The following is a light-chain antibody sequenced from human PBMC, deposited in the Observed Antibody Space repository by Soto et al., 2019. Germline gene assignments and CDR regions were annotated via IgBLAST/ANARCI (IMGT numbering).Light chain of an antibody. Sequence: DIQMTQSPSTLSASVGDRVTITCRASQSISSWLAWYQQKPGKAPKLLIYDASSLESGVPSRFSGSGSGTEFTLTISSLQPDDFATYYCQQYNSYSGTFGHGTKVDIK. CDR3: QQYNSYSGT. CDR2: DAS. J-gene: IGKJ3*01. CDR1: QSISSW. V-gene: IGKV1-5*01.